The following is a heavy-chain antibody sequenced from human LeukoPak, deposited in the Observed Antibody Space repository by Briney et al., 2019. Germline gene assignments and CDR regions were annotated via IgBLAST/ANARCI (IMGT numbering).Heavy chain of an antibody. CDR2: INPNSGGT. D-gene: IGHD2-2*01. V-gene: IGHV1-2*02. CDR1: GYTFTGYY. J-gene: IGHJ4*02. Sequence: ASVTVSCKASGYTFTGYYLHWVRQAPGQGLEWMGWINPNSGGTNYAQKVQGRVTMTRDTSISTAYMELSRLRSDDTAVYYCATIHCSTTSCYWYDYWGQGTLVTVSS. CDR3: ATIHCSTTSCYWYDY.